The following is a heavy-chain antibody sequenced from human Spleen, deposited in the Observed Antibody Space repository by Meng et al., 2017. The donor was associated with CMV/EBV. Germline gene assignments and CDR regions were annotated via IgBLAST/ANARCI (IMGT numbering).Heavy chain of an antibody. CDR2: IYWNDEK. CDR1: GFSLSTTGVA. J-gene: IGHJ6*02. D-gene: IGHD5-12*01. V-gene: IGHV2-5*01. Sequence: SGPTLVKPTQTLTLTCTFSGFSLSTTGVAVGWIRQPPGKALEWLALIYWNDEKRYSPSLKSRLTITKDTSKNQVVLTVTNMDPVDTATYYCARMPLYSGYDYGMDVWGQGTTVPVSS. CDR3: ARMPLYSGYDYGMDV.